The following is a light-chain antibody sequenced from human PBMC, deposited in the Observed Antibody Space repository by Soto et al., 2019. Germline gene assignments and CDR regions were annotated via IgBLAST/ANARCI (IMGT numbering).Light chain of an antibody. CDR2: DAS. CDR1: QSIDTY. CDR3: QQYNTWPPIT. Sequence: DIVLTQYPATLSSSPGEIATLSCRASQSIDTYLAWYQQKPGQAPRLLIYDASTRATGLPARFSGSGSGTDFTLTISSLQSEDFAVYYCQQYNTWPPITFGQGTRLEIK. J-gene: IGKJ5*01. V-gene: IGKV3-15*01.